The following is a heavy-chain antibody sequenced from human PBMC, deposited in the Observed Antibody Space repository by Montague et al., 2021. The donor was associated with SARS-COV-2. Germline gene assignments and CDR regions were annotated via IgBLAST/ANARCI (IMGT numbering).Heavy chain of an antibody. CDR3: ARYGDYADAFDI. CDR2: ICTAVDT. CDR1: LFTFRSSY. Sequence: SLTLSCAASLFTFRSSYMHLLRPSTRQDLELVSDICTAVDTYYPDSVTRRFTISRENAKNSLYLQMNSLRAGDTAVYYCARYGDYADAFDIWGQGTLVTVSS. D-gene: IGHD4-17*01. V-gene: IGHV3-13*01. J-gene: IGHJ3*02.